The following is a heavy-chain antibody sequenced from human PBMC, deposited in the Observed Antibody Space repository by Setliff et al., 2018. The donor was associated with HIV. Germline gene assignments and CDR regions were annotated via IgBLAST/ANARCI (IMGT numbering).Heavy chain of an antibody. J-gene: IGHJ6*03. D-gene: IGHD3-10*01. V-gene: IGHV1-18*01. CDR1: GYTFSDYG. CDR2: ISAYTGNR. Sequence: ASVKVSCKASGYTFSDYGISWVRQAPGQGPEWVGWISAYTGNRNYTQKLQGRVIMTTQRSTSTAYMDLSSLRFEDTAVYYCARGVPYGHYSYYYYMDVWGKGTTVTVS. CDR3: ARGVPYGHYSYYYYMDV.